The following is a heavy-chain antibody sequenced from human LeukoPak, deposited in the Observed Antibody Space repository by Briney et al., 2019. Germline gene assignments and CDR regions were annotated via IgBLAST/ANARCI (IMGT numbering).Heavy chain of an antibody. CDR3: AKLDDSSVSGY. J-gene: IGHJ4*02. CDR2: ISGSGGST. V-gene: IGHV3-23*01. CDR1: GFIFSNYA. D-gene: IGHD3-22*01. Sequence: GGSLRLSCAASGFIFSNYAMSWVRQAPGKGLEWVSAISGSGGSTYYADSVKGRFTISRDNSKNTLYLQMNSLRAEDTAVYYCAKLDDSSVSGYWGQGTLVTVSS.